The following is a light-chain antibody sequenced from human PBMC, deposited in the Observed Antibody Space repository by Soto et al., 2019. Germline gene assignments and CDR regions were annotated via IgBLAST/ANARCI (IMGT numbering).Light chain of an antibody. J-gene: IGKJ4*01. CDR3: QQRGNWPPDT. V-gene: IGKV3-11*01. CDR2: DAS. Sequence: EIVLTQSPATLSLSPGERATLSCRASQSVNNYLAWYQQKPGQTPRLLIYDASNRATGIPARFSGSGSGTDFNLTISSLEPEDFAAYYCQQRGNWPPDTFGGGTKVEIK. CDR1: QSVNNY.